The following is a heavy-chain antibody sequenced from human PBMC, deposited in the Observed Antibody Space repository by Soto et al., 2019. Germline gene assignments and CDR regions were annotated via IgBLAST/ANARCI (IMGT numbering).Heavy chain of an antibody. CDR2: IYYSGST. V-gene: IGHV4-59*01. CDR3: ARQFRGYYDSSGYYYYNWFDP. CDR1: GGSISSYY. Sequence: SETLSLTCAVSGGSISSYYWSWIRQPPGKGLEWIGYIYYSGSTNYNPSLKSRVTISVDTSKNQFSLKLSSVTAADTAVYYCARQFRGYYDSSGYYYYNWFDPWGQGTLVTVSS. D-gene: IGHD3-22*01. J-gene: IGHJ5*02.